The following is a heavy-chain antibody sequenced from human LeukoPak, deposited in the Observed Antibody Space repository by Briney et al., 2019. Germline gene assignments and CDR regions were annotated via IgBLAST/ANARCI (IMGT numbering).Heavy chain of an antibody. CDR3: ARDRAAAEDAFDI. V-gene: IGHV3-11*01. J-gene: IGHJ3*02. CDR2: ISSSGSTI. D-gene: IGHD6-13*01. CDR1: GFTFSDYY. Sequence: MPGGSLRLSCAASGFTFSDYYMSWIRQAPGKGLEWVSYISSSGSTIYYADSVKGRFTISRDNAKNSLYLQMNSLRAEDTAVYYCARDRAAAEDAFDIWGQGTMVTVSS.